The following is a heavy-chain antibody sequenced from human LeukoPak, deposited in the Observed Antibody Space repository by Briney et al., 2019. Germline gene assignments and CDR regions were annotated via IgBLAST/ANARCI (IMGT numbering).Heavy chain of an antibody. V-gene: IGHV4-39*07. CDR3: ARGTIFGVVMGYYYGMDV. D-gene: IGHD3-3*01. CDR1: GGSISSSSYY. J-gene: IGHJ6*02. CDR2: INHSGST. Sequence: SETLSLTCAVSGGSISSSSYYWGWIRQPPGQGLEWIGEINHSGSTNYNPSLKSRVTISVDTSKNQFSLKLSSVTAADTAVYYCARGTIFGVVMGYYYGMDVWGQGTTVTVSS.